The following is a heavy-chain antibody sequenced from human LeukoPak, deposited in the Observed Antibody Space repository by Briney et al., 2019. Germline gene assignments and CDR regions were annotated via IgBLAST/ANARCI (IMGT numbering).Heavy chain of an antibody. D-gene: IGHD5/OR15-5a*01. V-gene: IGHV4-59*08. CDR1: GGSISNYF. CDR3: ARLPLSIGERKEDAFDI. Sequence: PSETLSLTCTVSGGSISNYFWSWIRQPPGKGLEWIGNINYSGSTNYNPSLKSRATISVDTSKDQFSLKLSSVTAADTAVYYCARLPLSIGERKEDAFDIWGQGTMVTVSS. CDR2: INYSGST. J-gene: IGHJ3*02.